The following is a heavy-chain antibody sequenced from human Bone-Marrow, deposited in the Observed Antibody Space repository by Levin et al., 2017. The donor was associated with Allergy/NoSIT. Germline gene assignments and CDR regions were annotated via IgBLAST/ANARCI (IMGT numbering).Heavy chain of an antibody. CDR1: GGTFSSYA. Sequence: SVKVSCKASGGTFSSYAISWVRQAPGQGLEWMGRIIPILGIANYAQKFQGRVTITADKSTSTAYMELSSLRSEDTAVYYCARDPSNFPGCTNGWCWFDPWGQGTLVTVSS. D-gene: IGHD2-8*01. CDR3: ARDPSNFPGCTNGWCWFDP. CDR2: IIPILGIA. V-gene: IGHV1-69*04. J-gene: IGHJ5*02.